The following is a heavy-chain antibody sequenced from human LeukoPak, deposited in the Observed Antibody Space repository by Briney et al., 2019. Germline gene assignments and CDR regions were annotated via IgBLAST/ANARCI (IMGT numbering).Heavy chain of an antibody. V-gene: IGHV4-59*08. Sequence: PSETLSLTCTVSGGSISSYYWSWIRQPPGKGLEWIGYIYYSGSTNYNPSLKSRVTISVDTSKNQFSLKLSSVTAADTAVYYCARQAGSYHYYYMDVWGKGTTVTVSS. CDR1: GGSISSYY. J-gene: IGHJ6*03. CDR3: ARQAGSYHYYYMDV. CDR2: IYYSGST. D-gene: IGHD3-10*01.